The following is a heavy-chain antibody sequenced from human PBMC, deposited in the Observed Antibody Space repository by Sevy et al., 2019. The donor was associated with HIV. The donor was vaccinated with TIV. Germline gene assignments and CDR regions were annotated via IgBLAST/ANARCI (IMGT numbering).Heavy chain of an antibody. CDR1: GFNLSPYW. D-gene: IGHD3-22*01. Sequence: GGSLRLSCVASGFNLSPYWMTWVRQAPGKGLEWVANIKQDGNEKYYVDSVKGRFTVSRDNDKNTLYLQMYSLRVEDTAIYFYASNTYHYDRNTYYFGHWGQGTRVTVSS. CDR2: IKQDGNEK. J-gene: IGHJ4*02. CDR3: ASNTYHYDRNTYYFGH. V-gene: IGHV3-7*01.